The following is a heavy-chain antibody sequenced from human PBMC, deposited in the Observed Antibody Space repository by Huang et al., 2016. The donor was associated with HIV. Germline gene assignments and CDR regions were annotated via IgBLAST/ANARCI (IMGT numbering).Heavy chain of an antibody. Sequence: EVQLVESGGGLIQPGGSLRLSCAASGFTVSTNYMTWVRQAPGNGLEWVSLIYSGGTTYYADSVKGRFTISRDDSENTLYLNMTSLRAGDTAVYYCAKEGDTGAALGYWGQGTLVTVS. CDR3: AKEGDTGAALGY. J-gene: IGHJ4*02. CDR2: IYSGGTT. D-gene: IGHD2-8*02. V-gene: IGHV3-53*01. CDR1: GFTVSTNY.